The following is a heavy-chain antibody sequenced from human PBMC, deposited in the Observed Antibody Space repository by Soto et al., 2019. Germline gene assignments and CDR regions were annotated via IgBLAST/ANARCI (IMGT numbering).Heavy chain of an antibody. V-gene: IGHV1-8*01. D-gene: IGHD1-26*01. J-gene: IGHJ4*02. CDR2: MEPSTGRT. CDR1: GYSFTSLD. Sequence: ASVKVSCKASGYSFTSLDINWVRQTAGQGLEWMGWMEPSTGRTGYAQKFQGRVTMTRDTSINTACMELTTLTSDDTAFYYCARGVSAGVDYWGQGTLVTVSS. CDR3: ARGVSAGVDY.